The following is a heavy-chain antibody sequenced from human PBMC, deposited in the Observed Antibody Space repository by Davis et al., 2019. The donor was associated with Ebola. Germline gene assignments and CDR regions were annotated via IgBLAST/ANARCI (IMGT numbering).Heavy chain of an antibody. CDR2: IYYSGST. J-gene: IGHJ4*02. CDR3: ARQERGYYYDSSGYYLDY. D-gene: IGHD3-22*01. V-gene: IGHV4-34*01. CDR1: AGSFSDYY. Sequence: SETLSLTCAVYAGSFSDYYWNWIRQPPGKGLEWIGSIYYSGSTYYNPSLKSRVTISVDTSKNQFSLKLSSVTAADTAVYYCARQERGYYYDSSGYYLDYWGQGTLVTVSS.